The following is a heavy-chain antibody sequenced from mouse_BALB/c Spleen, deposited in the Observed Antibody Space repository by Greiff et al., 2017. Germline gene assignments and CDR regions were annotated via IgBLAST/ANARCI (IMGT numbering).Heavy chain of an antibody. CDR1: GFSLTGYG. Sequence: VKLMESGPGLVAPSQSLSITCTVSGFSLTGYGVNWVRQPPGKGLEWLGVIWAGGSTNYNSALMSRLSISKDNSKSQVFLKMNSLQTDDTAMYYCARDRAGNYDWFAYWGQGTLVTVSA. D-gene: IGHD2-1*01. CDR3: ARDRAGNYDWFAY. CDR2: IWAGGST. J-gene: IGHJ3*01. V-gene: IGHV2-9*02.